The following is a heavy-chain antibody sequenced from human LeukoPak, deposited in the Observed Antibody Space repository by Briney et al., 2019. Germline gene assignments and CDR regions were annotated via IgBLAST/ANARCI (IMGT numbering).Heavy chain of an antibody. J-gene: IGHJ4*02. Sequence: PSETLSLTCAVYGGSFSGYYWSWIRQPPGKGREWIGEIHHSGSTNFNPSLTSRGPISVDTPKNQFSLKLSSVTAADTAVYYCARGVRSSGWHGPYYFDYWGQGTLVTASS. CDR2: IHHSGST. D-gene: IGHD6-19*01. CDR1: GGSFSGYY. V-gene: IGHV4-34*01. CDR3: ARGVRSSGWHGPYYFDY.